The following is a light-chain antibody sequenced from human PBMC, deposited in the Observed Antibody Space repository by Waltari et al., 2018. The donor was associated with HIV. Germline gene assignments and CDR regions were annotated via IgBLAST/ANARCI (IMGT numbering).Light chain of an antibody. CDR1: QSISTN. CDR2: AAS. J-gene: IGKJ2*01. Sequence: DFQMTQSPSSLSASVGDSVTITCRASQSISTNLNWYQKKPVKAPKLLIYAASILQSGVPSRFSGSGSGTDFTLTISSLQPEDFATYYCQQSYSSPQTFGQGTKLQI. V-gene: IGKV1-39*01. CDR3: QQSYSSPQT.